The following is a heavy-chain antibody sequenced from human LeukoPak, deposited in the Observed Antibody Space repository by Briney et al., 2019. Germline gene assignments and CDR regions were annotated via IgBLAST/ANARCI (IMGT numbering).Heavy chain of an antibody. V-gene: IGHV3-49*04. CDR1: GFSFGDHA. CDR3: STQIFGVVNDALHN. J-gene: IGHJ3*02. Sequence: GRSLRLSCKASGFSFGDHAMSWVRQAPGKGLEWVGLIRSKAYGGTTEYAASVRGRFTISRDDSTTVVYLQMNSLNTDDTAVYYCSTQIFGVVNDALHNWGQGTMVTVSS. CDR2: IRSKAYGGTT. D-gene: IGHD3-3*01.